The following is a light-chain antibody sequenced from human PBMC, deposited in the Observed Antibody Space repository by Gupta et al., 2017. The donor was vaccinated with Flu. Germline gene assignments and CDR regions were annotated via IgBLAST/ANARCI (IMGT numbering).Light chain of an antibody. Sequence: SSELTQDPAVSVALGQTVRITCHGDSLRSYYASWYQQKPGQAPVLVIYGKNNRPSGIPDRFSGSSSGNTASLTITGAQAEDEADYYCNSRDSSGNHLYAFGTGTKVTVL. J-gene: IGLJ1*01. CDR2: GKN. CDR3: NSRDSSGNHLYA. V-gene: IGLV3-19*01. CDR1: SLRSYY.